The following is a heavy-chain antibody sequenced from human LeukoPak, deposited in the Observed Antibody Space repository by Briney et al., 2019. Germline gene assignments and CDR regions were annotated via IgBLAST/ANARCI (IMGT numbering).Heavy chain of an antibody. Sequence: GASVKVSCKASGGTFSSYAISWVRQAPGQGLEWMGGIIPIFGTANYAQKFQGRVTITTDESTSTAYMELSSLRSEDTAVYYCARTEQHYQPFDYWGQGTLVTVSS. V-gene: IGHV1-69*05. D-gene: IGHD6-13*01. CDR1: GGTFSSYA. CDR2: IIPIFGTA. J-gene: IGHJ4*02. CDR3: ARTEQHYQPFDY.